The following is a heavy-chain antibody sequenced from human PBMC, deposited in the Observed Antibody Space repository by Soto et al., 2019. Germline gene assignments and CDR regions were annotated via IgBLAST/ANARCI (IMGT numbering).Heavy chain of an antibody. CDR3: GRVRECFDL. D-gene: IGHD3-3*01. Sequence: ASETLSLTCAVYGGSFSGYYWNWIRQPPGKGLEWIGEIDHSGYTNYNPSLKSRVTISVDTSKNQFSLRLTSVTAADTAVYYCGRVRECFDLCGPATLVTVFS. J-gene: IGHJ5*02. CDR2: IDHSGYT. V-gene: IGHV4-34*01. CDR1: GGSFSGYY.